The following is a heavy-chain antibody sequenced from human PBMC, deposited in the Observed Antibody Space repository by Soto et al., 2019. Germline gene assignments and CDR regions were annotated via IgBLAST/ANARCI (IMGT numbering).Heavy chain of an antibody. CDR2: IYPGDSDT. CDR3: ARTNYDILTGYWKYYFDY. J-gene: IGHJ4*02. Sequence: GESLKISCKGSGYSFTSYWIGWVRQMPGKGLEWMGIIYPGDSDTRYSPSFQGQVTISADKSISTAYLQWSSLKASDTAMYYCARTNYDILTGYWKYYFDYWDQGTLVTVSS. D-gene: IGHD3-9*01. CDR1: GYSFTSYW. V-gene: IGHV5-51*01.